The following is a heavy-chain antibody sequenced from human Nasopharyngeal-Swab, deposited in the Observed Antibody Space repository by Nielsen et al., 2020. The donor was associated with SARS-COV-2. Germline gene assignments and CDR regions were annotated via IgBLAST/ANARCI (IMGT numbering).Heavy chain of an antibody. CDR2: ISSSGSTI. D-gene: IGHD3-3*01. Sequence: GESLKISCAASGFTFSSYEMNWVRQDPGKGLEWVSYISSSGSTIYYADSVKGRFTISRDNAKNSLYLQMNSLRAEDTAVYYCARALDSSITIFGVVTRYGMDVWGQGTTVTVSS. V-gene: IGHV3-48*03. CDR1: GFTFSSYE. J-gene: IGHJ6*02. CDR3: ARALDSSITIFGVVTRYGMDV.